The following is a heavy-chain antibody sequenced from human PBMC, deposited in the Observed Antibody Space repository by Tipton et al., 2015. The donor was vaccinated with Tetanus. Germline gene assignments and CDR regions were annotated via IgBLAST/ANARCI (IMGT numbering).Heavy chain of an antibody. J-gene: IGHJ4*02. V-gene: IGHV5-51*01. CDR3: ARWVPRFLEEPHFDY. Sequence: VQLVQSGAEVKKPGESLKISCKGSGYSFTSYWIGWVRQMPGKGLEWMRIIYTCDSDTRYSPPFQGQVPISADTPISSAYLQWSSLKASDTAMYYCARWVPRFLEEPHFDYWGQGTLVTVSS. CDR2: IYTCDSDT. D-gene: IGHD3-3*01. CDR1: GYSFTSYW.